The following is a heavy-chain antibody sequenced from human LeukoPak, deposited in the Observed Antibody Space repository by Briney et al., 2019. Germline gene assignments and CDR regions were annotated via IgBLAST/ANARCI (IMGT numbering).Heavy chain of an antibody. V-gene: IGHV4-34*01. CDR1: GGSFSGYY. CDR3: ARNYGSGSYPFDY. J-gene: IGHJ4*02. Sequence: KPSETLSLTCAVYGGSFSGYYWSWIRQPPGKGLEWIGEINHSGSTNYNPSLKSRVTISVDTSKNQFSLKLSSVTAADTAVYYCARNYGSGSYPFDYWGQGTLVTVSS. D-gene: IGHD3-10*01. CDR2: INHSGST.